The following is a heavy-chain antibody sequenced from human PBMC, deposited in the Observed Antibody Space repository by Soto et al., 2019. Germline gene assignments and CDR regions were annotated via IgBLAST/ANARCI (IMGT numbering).Heavy chain of an antibody. CDR3: AKGTLRTGTYYDFWSGYYTGSDTYYYGMDV. CDR1: GFTFSSYA. J-gene: IGHJ6*02. V-gene: IGHV3-23*01. Sequence: EVQLLESGGGLVQPGGSLRLSCAASGFTFSSYAMSWVRQAPGKGLGWVSAISGSGGSTYYADSVKGRFTISRDNSKNTLYLQMNRLRAEDKAVYYCAKGTLRTGTYYDFWSGYYTGSDTYYYGMDVWGQGTTVTVSS. D-gene: IGHD3-3*01. CDR2: ISGSGGST.